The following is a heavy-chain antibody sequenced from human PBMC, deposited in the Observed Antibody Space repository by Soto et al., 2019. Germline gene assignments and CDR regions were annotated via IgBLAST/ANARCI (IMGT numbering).Heavy chain of an antibody. V-gene: IGHV4-38-2*01. CDR2: IHHSGGT. Sequence: SETLSLTCAVSGYSISSGYYWGWIRQPPGKELEWIGSIHHSGGTYYNPSLKSRVTISVDTSKNQFSLRLSSVTAADTAVYYLARGTRPYYFRSSAGIDVWGQGTTVT. CDR1: GYSISSGYY. D-gene: IGHD3-10*02. J-gene: IGHJ6*02. CDR3: ARGTRPYYFRSSAGIDV.